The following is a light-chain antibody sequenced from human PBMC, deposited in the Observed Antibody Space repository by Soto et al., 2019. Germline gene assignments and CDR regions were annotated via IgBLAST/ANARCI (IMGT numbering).Light chain of an antibody. J-gene: IGKJ1*01. CDR2: DAS. CDR3: QQYNSFWT. Sequence: DIHMTQSPSTLSASVGNIVTITCRASQSISSWLAWYKQKPGKAPKLLIYDASSLESGVPSRLSGSGSGTEFTLTISSMQPDDFATYYCQQYNSFWTFGHGTKVDIK. CDR1: QSISSW. V-gene: IGKV1-5*01.